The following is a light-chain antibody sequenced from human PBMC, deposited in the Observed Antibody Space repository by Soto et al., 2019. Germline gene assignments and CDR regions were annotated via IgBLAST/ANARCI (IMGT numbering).Light chain of an antibody. Sequence: QSVRTQPLSVSGAPGQRVTISCTGSSSNIGAGYDVHWYQQLPGTAPKLLIYGNSNRPSGVPDRFSGSKSGTSASLAITGLQAEDEADYYCQSYDSSLSGVFGTGTKVTVL. CDR3: QSYDSSLSGV. J-gene: IGLJ1*01. V-gene: IGLV1-40*01. CDR2: GNS. CDR1: SSNIGAGYD.